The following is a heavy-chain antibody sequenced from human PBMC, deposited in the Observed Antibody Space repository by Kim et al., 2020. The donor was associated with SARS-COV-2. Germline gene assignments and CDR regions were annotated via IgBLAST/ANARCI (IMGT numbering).Heavy chain of an antibody. CDR2: IYPGDSDT. Sequence: GESLKISCKGSGYSFTSYWIGWVRQMPGKGLEWMGIIYPGDSDTRYSPSFQGQVTISADKSISTAYLQWSSLKASDTAMYYCARTAIWLEWNNWFDPWGQGTLVTVSS. D-gene: IGHD3-3*01. CDR3: ARTAIWLEWNNWFDP. V-gene: IGHV5-51*01. CDR1: GYSFTSYW. J-gene: IGHJ5*02.